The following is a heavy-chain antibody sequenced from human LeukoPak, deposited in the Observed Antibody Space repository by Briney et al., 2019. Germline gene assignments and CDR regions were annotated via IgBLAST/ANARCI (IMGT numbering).Heavy chain of an antibody. CDR1: GCTFSTYG. J-gene: IGHJ4*02. V-gene: IGHV3-23*01. CDR2: ISGSGGST. D-gene: IGHD4-17*01. CDR3: AKFVSPALTLTVTTIDY. Sequence: PGGSLRLSCAASGCTFSTYGIHWVRQAPGKGLEWVSAISGSGGSTYYADSVKGRFTISRDNSKNTLYLQMNSLRAEDTAVYYCAKFVSPALTLTVTTIDYWGQGTLVTVSS.